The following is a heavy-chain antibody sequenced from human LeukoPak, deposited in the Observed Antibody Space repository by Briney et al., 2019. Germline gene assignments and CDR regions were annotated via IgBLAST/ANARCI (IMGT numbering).Heavy chain of an antibody. CDR3: TRDLMDYDVSTGLHHYYMDV. J-gene: IGHJ6*02. D-gene: IGHD3-9*01. Sequence: GGSLRLSCAASGFTFDDCGMNWVRQAPGKGLEWVSGINWNEGSTAYVDSMKGRFTISRGNAKNSLYLQMNTLRVEDMAVYYCTRDLMDYDVSTGLHHYYMDVWGQGTTVTVSS. CDR1: GFTFDDCG. CDR2: INWNEGST. V-gene: IGHV3-20*04.